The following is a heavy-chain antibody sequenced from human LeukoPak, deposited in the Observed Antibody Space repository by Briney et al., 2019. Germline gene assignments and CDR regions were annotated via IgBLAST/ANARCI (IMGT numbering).Heavy chain of an antibody. V-gene: IGHV3-73*01. J-gene: IGHJ4*02. CDR2: IRSKANSYTT. CDR3: TRHQYPGDFPPFDY. CDR1: GFTFSRYG. Sequence: GGSLRLSCAASGFTFSRYGIHWVRQASGKGLEWVGRIRSKANSYTTAYAASVKGRFTISRDDSKNTAYLQMNSLKTEDTAVYYCTRHQYPGDFPPFDYWGQGTLVTVSS. D-gene: IGHD4-17*01.